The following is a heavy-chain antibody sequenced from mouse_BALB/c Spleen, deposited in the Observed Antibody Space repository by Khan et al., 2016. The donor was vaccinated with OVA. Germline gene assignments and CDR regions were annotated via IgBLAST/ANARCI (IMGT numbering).Heavy chain of an antibody. D-gene: IGHD2-14*01. CDR1: GYTFTSHT. CDR2: INPRSGYT. CDR3: ARRTTEYAMDY. J-gene: IGHJ4*01. Sequence: QVQLQQSGAELARPGASVKMSCKASGYTFTSHTMYWVKQRPGQGLEWIGYINPRSGYTNYNRKFNDKATLTADKSSSTAYMQLSSLTSEDSAVYYCARRTTEYAMDYWGQGTSVTVSS. V-gene: IGHV1-4*01.